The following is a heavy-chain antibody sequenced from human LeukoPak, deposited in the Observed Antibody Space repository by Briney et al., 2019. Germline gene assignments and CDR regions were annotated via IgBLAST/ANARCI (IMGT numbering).Heavy chain of an antibody. Sequence: SVKVSCKASGGTFSSYAISWVRQAPGQGLEWMGRIIPILGIANYAQKFQGRVTITADKSTSTAYMELSSLRSEDTAVYYCARGRPGKKYSSSWHHYYYGMDVWGQGTTVTVSS. CDR1: GGTFSSYA. J-gene: IGHJ6*02. D-gene: IGHD6-13*01. CDR3: ARGRPGKKYSSSWHHYYYGMDV. V-gene: IGHV1-69*04. CDR2: IIPILGIA.